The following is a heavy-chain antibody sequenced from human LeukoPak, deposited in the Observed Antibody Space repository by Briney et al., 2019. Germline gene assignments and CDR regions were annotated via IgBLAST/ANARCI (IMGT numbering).Heavy chain of an antibody. CDR1: GFTFSSYW. Sequence: PGGSLRLSCVASGFTFSSYWMHWVRQAPGKGLVWVSRIDSDGTSTTYADSVKGRFTISRDNSKNTLYLQMNSLRAEDTAVYYCARDGNYYDSSGYYRGTFDYWGQGTLVTVSS. D-gene: IGHD3-22*01. J-gene: IGHJ4*02. CDR3: ARDGNYYDSSGYYRGTFDY. CDR2: IDSDGTST. V-gene: IGHV3-74*01.